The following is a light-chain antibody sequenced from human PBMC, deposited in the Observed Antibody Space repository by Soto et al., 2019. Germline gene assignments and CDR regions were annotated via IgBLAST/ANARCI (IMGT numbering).Light chain of an antibody. CDR2: GAS. CDR1: HDIRKD. Sequence: DIQMTQSPSSLSASVGGRVTITCQASHDIRKDLNWYQQKPGKAPKLLIHGASNLHIGVPSRFSGSGSGTEFTLTINNLQREDFATYYCQESFFTLGTFGRGTKVDI. CDR3: QESFFTLGT. J-gene: IGKJ1*01. V-gene: IGKV1-39*01.